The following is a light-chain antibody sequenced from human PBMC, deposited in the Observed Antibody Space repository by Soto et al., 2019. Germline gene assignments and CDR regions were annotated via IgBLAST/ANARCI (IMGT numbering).Light chain of an antibody. V-gene: IGKV1-5*03. CDR1: QSISSW. Sequence: IHMTHSPSTLSASLRDSFTNTFRASQSISSWLAWYQQKPGKAPNLLIYEASSLRSGVPSRFSGSGSGTVFTLTISSLQPDDFATYYCQQYDTYTGTFGQGTKVDI. J-gene: IGKJ1*01. CDR3: QQYDTYTGT. CDR2: EAS.